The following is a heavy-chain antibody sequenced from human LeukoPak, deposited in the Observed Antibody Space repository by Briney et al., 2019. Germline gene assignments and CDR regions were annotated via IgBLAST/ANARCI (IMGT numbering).Heavy chain of an antibody. CDR1: GGSITSSSYY. Sequence: PSETLSLTCAVSGGSITSSSYYWGWIRQPPGKGLEWIGSIFYSGSSHYNPSLKSRPTISVDTSKNQFSLRLSSVTAADTAVYYCARGGFTSPFDYWGQGTLVTVSS. CDR2: IFYSGSS. D-gene: IGHD3-3*01. CDR3: ARGGFTSPFDY. V-gene: IGHV4-39*01. J-gene: IGHJ4*02.